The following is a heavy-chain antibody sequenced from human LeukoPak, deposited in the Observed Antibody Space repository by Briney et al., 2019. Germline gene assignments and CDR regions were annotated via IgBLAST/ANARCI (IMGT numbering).Heavy chain of an antibody. Sequence: GGSLRLSCEGPERMVRNSYMSWVRQSPGRGLEWVPVIYSGGSTDYADSVKGRFTTSRDTSKNTLYLQMNDVRAEDTGIYYCVRDLRDRRGYSNYYMDVWGKGTTVTVSS. J-gene: IGHJ6*03. CDR2: IYSGGST. V-gene: IGHV3-53*01. CDR3: VRDLRDRRGYSNYYMDV. CDR1: ERMVRNSY. D-gene: IGHD3-10*01.